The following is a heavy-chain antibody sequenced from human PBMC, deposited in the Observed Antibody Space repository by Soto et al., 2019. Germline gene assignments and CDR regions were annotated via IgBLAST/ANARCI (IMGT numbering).Heavy chain of an antibody. CDR2: IIPVFGTT. Sequence: QVQLVQSGAEVKKPGSSVKVFCKASGGTFSNYTISWVRQAPGQGLEWMGGIIPVFGTTDYEQKFQGRVTITADGSTRTAYMKLRSLSSADTAVYYCARSSPYIVVRKPTGNQDYYGMDVWGQGTTVTVSS. J-gene: IGHJ6*02. CDR1: GGTFSNYT. CDR3: ARSSPYIVVRKPTGNQDYYGMDV. V-gene: IGHV1-69*01. D-gene: IGHD2-2*01.